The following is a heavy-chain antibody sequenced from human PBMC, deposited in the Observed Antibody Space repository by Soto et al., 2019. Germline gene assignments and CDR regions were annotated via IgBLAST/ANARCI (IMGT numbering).Heavy chain of an antibody. CDR1: GGSISSSSYY. D-gene: IGHD2-2*01. V-gene: IGHV4-39*01. CDR2: IYYSGST. Sequence: PSETLSLTCTVSGGSISSSSYYWGWIRQPPGKGLEWIGSIYYSGSTYYNPSLKSRVTISVDTSKNQFSLKLSSVTAADTAVYYCARHYRNQLPHIDGFDYWGQGTLVTVPS. J-gene: IGHJ4*02. CDR3: ARHYRNQLPHIDGFDY.